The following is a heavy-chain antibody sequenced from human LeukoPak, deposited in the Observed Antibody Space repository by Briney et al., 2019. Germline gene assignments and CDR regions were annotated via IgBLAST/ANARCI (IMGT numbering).Heavy chain of an antibody. D-gene: IGHD1-26*01. CDR3: ARDRREPRYAFDI. CDR1: GGFISSSNW. CDR2: IYHSGST. Sequence: PSETLSLTCAVSGGFISSSNWWSWVRQPPGKGLEWIGEIYHSGSTNYNPSLKSRVTISVDKSKNQFSLKLSSVTAADTAVYYCARDRREPRYAFDIWGQGTMVTVSS. J-gene: IGHJ3*02. V-gene: IGHV4-4*02.